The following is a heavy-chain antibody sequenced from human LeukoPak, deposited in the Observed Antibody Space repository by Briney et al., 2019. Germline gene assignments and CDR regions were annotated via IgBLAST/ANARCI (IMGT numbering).Heavy chain of an antibody. Sequence: ASVKVSCTASGYTFTAYYMHWVRQAPAPGIEWMGWINPSSGGTDYAQHSLGRVTMTRVTDISAARMEVSRLRCDDTAVEFCARFESSGYSLDYWGQGTLVSVPS. CDR2: INPSSGGT. J-gene: IGHJ4*02. D-gene: IGHD3-22*01. CDR3: ARFESSGYSLDY. CDR1: GYTFTAYY. V-gene: IGHV1-2*02.